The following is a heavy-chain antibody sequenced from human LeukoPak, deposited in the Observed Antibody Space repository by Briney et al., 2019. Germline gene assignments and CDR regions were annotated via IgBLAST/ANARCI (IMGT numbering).Heavy chain of an antibody. CDR1: GVSIRSNY. V-gene: IGHV4-59*06. CDR2: IYYSGST. D-gene: IGHD2-2*01. CDR3: ARRSSSTRPDFDY. Sequence: SETLSLTCTVSGVSIRSNYWSWIRQPPGKGLEWIGYIYYSGSTYYNPSLKSRVTISVDTSKNQFSLKLSSVTAADTAVYYCARRSSSTRPDFDYWGQGTLVTVSS. J-gene: IGHJ4*02.